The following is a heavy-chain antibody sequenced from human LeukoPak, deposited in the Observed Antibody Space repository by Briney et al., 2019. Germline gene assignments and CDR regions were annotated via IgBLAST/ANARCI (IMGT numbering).Heavy chain of an antibody. V-gene: IGHV4-59*08. CDR1: GGSISSYY. J-gene: IGHJ6*02. CDR3: ARLQRGYAIYYYGLDV. Sequence: WEALSLTCTFSGGSISSYYWSWSRQPPGKGLWWNGYIYYSGSTNYNASLKSRVTISVDTAKNQFSLKLSSVTAAHTAVYYCARLQRGYAIYYYGLDVWGQGTTVTVSS. D-gene: IGHD5-12*01. CDR2: IYYSGST.